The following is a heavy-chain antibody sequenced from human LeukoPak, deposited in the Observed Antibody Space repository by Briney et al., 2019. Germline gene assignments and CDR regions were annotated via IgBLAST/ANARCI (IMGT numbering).Heavy chain of an antibody. CDR1: GFPFSSYG. CDR3: ARDSSGWNLYYFDY. CDR2: IWYDGSNK. D-gene: IGHD6-19*01. V-gene: IGHV3-33*01. J-gene: IGHJ4*02. Sequence: GGSLRLSCAASGFPFSSYGIHWVRQAPGKGLEWVAVIWYDGSNKYYADSVKGRFTISRDNAKNSLYLQMNSLRAEDTAVYYCARDSSGWNLYYFDYWGQGTLVTVSS.